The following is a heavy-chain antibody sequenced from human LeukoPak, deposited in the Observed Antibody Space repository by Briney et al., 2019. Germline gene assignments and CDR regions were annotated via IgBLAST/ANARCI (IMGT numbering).Heavy chain of an antibody. Sequence: GGSLRLSCVASEFTFSSYSMNWVRQAPGKGLEWVAVIWYDGSNKYYADSVKGRFTISRDNSKNTLYLQMNSLRAEDTAVYYCARSYGDYGLDAFDIWGQGTMVTVSS. J-gene: IGHJ3*02. CDR1: EFTFSSYS. D-gene: IGHD4-17*01. V-gene: IGHV3-30*04. CDR2: IWYDGSNK. CDR3: ARSYGDYGLDAFDI.